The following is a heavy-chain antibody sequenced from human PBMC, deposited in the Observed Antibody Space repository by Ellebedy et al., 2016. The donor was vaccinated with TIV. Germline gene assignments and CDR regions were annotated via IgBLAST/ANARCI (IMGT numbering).Heavy chain of an antibody. CDR3: ARLSHQIPD. CDR1: GGSFSGYY. CDR2: INHSGST. J-gene: IGHJ4*02. Sequence: SETLSLTCAVYGGSFSGYYWSWIRQPPGKGLEWIGEINHSGSTNYNPSLKSRVTMSVDTSKNQFSLKLSSVTAADTAVYYCARLSHQIPDWGQGILVTVSS. V-gene: IGHV4-34*01.